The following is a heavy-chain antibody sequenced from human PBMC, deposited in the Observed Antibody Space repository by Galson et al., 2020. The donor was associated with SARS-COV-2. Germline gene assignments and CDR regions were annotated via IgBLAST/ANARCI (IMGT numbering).Heavy chain of an antibody. CDR2: ISSSSSYI. V-gene: IGHV3-21*01. CDR3: ARDEDQLLSLSYYGMDV. Sequence: TGGSLRLSCAASGFTFSSYAMHWVRQAPGKGLEWVSSISSSSSYIYYADSVKGRFTISRDNAKNSLYLQMNSLRAEDTAVYYCARDEDQLLSLSYYGMDVWGQGTTVTVSS. D-gene: IGHD2-2*01. J-gene: IGHJ6*02. CDR1: GFTFSSYA.